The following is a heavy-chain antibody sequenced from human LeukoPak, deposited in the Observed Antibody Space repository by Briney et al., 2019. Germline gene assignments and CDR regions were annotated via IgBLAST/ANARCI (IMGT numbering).Heavy chain of an antibody. V-gene: IGHV1-2*02. CDR2: INPNSGGT. D-gene: IGHD3-3*01. Sequence: ASVKVSCKASGYTFTGYYMHWVRQAPGQGLEWMGWINPNSGGTNYAQKFQERVTITRDMSTSTAYMELSSLRSEDTAVYYCAARFFAGAFDIWGQGTMVTVSS. CDR1: GYTFTGYY. CDR3: AARFFAGAFDI. J-gene: IGHJ3*02.